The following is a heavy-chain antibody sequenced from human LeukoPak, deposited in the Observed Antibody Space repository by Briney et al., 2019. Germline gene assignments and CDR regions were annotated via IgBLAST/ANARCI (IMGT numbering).Heavy chain of an antibody. CDR1: GYTFTGYY. V-gene: IGHV1-2*02. CDR3: ARDQALLWFGELGENWAFDI. J-gene: IGHJ3*02. Sequence: GSSVKVSCKASGYTFTGYYMHWVRQAPGQGLEWMGWINPNSGGTNYAQKFQGRVTMTRDTSISTAYMELRSLRSDDTAVYYCARDQALLWFGELGENWAFDIWGQGTMVTVSS. D-gene: IGHD3-10*01. CDR2: INPNSGGT.